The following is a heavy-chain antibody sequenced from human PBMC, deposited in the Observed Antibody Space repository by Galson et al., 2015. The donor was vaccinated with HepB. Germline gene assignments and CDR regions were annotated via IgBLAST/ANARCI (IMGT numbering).Heavy chain of an antibody. J-gene: IGHJ5*02. CDR2: IDPSDSYA. V-gene: IGHV5-10-1*01. D-gene: IGHD3-10*01. CDR3: ARHDYFGSGSSGWFDP. CDR1: AYSFTNYW. Sequence: QSGAEVKKPGESLRISCKGSAYSFTNYWISWVRQKPGKGLEWVGRIDPSDSYANYGPSFQGHVSISVGKSISTAYLQWSNLKASDTAMYYCARHDYFGSGSSGWFDPWGQGTLVIVSS.